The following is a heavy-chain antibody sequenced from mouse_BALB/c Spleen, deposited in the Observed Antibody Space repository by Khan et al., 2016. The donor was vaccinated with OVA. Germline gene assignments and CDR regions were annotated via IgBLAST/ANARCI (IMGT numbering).Heavy chain of an antibody. CDR2: INPTSGYT. J-gene: IGHJ2*01. CDR3: ARDRIDY. CDR1: GYTFTSYW. V-gene: IGHV1-7*01. Sequence: QIQLVQSGAELAKPGASVKMSCKASGYTFTSYWMHWIKQRPGQGLEWIGYINPTSGYTDYNQKFKDKATLTADKSSSTAYMQLNSLTSDDSAVYYCARDRIDYWGQGTTRTVSS.